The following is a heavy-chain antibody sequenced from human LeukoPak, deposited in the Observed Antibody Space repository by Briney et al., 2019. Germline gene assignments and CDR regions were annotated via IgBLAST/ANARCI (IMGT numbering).Heavy chain of an antibody. V-gene: IGHV3-48*01. J-gene: IGHJ4*02. CDR2: ISSSSSIR. CDR3: ARGGHYDSVWGRYRQKDGFDY. CDR1: GFTFSSYS. Sequence: GGSLRLSCEASGFTFSSYSMNWVRQAPGKGLEWVLYISSSSSIRYYADSVKGRFTVSRDNAKNSLYLQMNSLRAEDTAVYYCARGGHYDSVWGRYRQKDGFDYWGQGTLVTVSS. D-gene: IGHD3-16*02.